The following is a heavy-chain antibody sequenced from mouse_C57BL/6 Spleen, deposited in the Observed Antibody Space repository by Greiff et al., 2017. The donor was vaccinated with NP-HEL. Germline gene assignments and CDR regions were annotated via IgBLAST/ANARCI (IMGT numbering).Heavy chain of an antibody. CDR2: ISDGGSYT. Sequence: VQLQESGGGLVKPGGSLKLSCAASGFTFSSYAMSWVRQTPEKRLEWVATISDGGSYTYYPDNVKGRFTISRDNAKNNLYLQMSHLKSEDTAMYYCARDYYGSRDYYFDYWGQGTTLTVSS. D-gene: IGHD1-1*01. CDR3: ARDYYGSRDYYFDY. J-gene: IGHJ2*01. CDR1: GFTFSSYA. V-gene: IGHV5-4*01.